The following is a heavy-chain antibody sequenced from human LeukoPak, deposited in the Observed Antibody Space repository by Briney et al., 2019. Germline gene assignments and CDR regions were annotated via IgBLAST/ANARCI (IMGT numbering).Heavy chain of an antibody. Sequence: SETPSLTCTVSGGSISSSSYYWGWIRQPPGKGLEWIGSIHYSGSTYFNPSLKSRVTIFVDTSKNQFSLKLSSVTAADTAVYYCARGLDSYDSSGQFVYWGQGTLVTVSS. V-gene: IGHV4-39*01. CDR1: GGSISSSSYY. J-gene: IGHJ4*02. CDR2: IHYSGST. CDR3: ARGLDSYDSSGQFVY. D-gene: IGHD3-22*01.